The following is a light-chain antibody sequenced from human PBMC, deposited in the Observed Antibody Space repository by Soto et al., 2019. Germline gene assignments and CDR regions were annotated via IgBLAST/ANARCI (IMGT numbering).Light chain of an antibody. CDR1: ESISSTY. CDR2: GAS. CDR3: QHYGNSPYT. J-gene: IGKJ2*01. Sequence: EIVLTQSPGTLSLSPGERATLSCRASESISSTYLAWYQQKPGQAPRLLIYGASTRATGIPDRFSGTGSGTGFTLTITRLEPEDFAVYYCQHYGNSPYTFGQGTKLEI. V-gene: IGKV3-20*01.